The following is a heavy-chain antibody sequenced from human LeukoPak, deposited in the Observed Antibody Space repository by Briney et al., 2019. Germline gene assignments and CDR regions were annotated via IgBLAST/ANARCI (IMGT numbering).Heavy chain of an antibody. V-gene: IGHV4-34*01. CDR3: ARGREYYYYYYGMDV. Sequence: PSETLSLTCAVYGGSFSGYYWSWIRQPPGKGLEWIGEINHSGSTNYNPSLKSRVTISVDTSKNQFSLKLSSVTAADTAVYYCARGREYYYYYYGMDVWGQGTTVTVSS. CDR2: INHSGST. CDR1: GGSFSGYY. J-gene: IGHJ6*02.